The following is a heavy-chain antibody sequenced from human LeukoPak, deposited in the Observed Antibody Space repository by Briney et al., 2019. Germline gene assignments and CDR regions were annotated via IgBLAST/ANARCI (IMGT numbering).Heavy chain of an antibody. Sequence: GRSLRLSCAASGFTFSSYGMHWVRQAPGKGLEWVAVISYDGSNKYYADSVKGRFTISRDNSKNTLYLQMNSLRAEDTAVYYCARGRVDAFDIWGQGTMVTVSS. CDR3: ARGRVDAFDI. CDR2: ISYDGSNK. CDR1: GFTFSSYG. V-gene: IGHV3-30*03. J-gene: IGHJ3*02.